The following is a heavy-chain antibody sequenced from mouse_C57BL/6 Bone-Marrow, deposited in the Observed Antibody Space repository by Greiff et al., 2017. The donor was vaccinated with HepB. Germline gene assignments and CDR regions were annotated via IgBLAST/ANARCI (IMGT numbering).Heavy chain of an antibody. J-gene: IGHJ3*01. Sequence: VMLVESGAELARPGASVKLSCKASGYTFTSYGISWVKQRTGQGLEWIGEIYPRSGNTYYNEKFKGKATLTADKSSSTAYMELRSLTSEDSAVYFCASDGYPWFAYWGQGTLVTVSA. CDR2: IYPRSGNT. CDR1: GYTFTSYG. D-gene: IGHD2-3*01. CDR3: ASDGYPWFAY. V-gene: IGHV1-81*01.